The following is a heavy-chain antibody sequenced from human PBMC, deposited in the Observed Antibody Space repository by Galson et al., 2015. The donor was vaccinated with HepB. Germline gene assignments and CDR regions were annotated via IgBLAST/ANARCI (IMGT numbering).Heavy chain of an antibody. D-gene: IGHD7-27*01. CDR1: GYTFTRYD. CDR3: ARVPISNWGDGFDI. Sequence: SVKVSCKASGYTFTRYDTKWVRQASGHGLEWMGWVNPNSGDTGYAQKFQGRVTMTRNTSINIAYMELSSLRSEDTAVYYCARVPISNWGDGFDIWGQGTMVTVSA. J-gene: IGHJ3*02. CDR2: VNPNSGDT. V-gene: IGHV1-8*01.